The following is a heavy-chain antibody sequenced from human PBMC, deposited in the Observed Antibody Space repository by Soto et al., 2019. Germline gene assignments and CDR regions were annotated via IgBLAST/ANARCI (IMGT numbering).Heavy chain of an antibody. CDR1: GFTFSDYE. D-gene: IGHD2-2*01. J-gene: IGHJ6*02. CDR2: IDSRSRSI. CDR3: ARDLTGYAMDV. Sequence: PGGSLRLSCAASGFTFSDYEMNWVRQAPGKGLEWVSYIDSRSRSIYYADYVKGRFTISRDKAQNSPNLQMNSPGAEDTAVYYCARDLTGYAMDVWGQGTTVTFSS. V-gene: IGHV3-48*03.